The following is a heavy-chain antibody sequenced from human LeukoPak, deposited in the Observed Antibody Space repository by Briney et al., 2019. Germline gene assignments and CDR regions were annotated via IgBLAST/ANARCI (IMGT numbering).Heavy chain of an antibody. D-gene: IGHD2-2*01. CDR3: ARLGYTSSYYYFDY. V-gene: IGHV3-74*01. CDR1: GFTFSSYW. CDR2: INSDGYSL. J-gene: IGHJ4*02. Sequence: GGSLRLSCAASGFTFSSYWMHWVRQAPGKGLMWVSRINSDGYSLSYADSVKGRFTIPRDNAKNTLYLQMNSLRAEDTAVYYCARLGYTSSYYYFDYWGQGTLVTVSS.